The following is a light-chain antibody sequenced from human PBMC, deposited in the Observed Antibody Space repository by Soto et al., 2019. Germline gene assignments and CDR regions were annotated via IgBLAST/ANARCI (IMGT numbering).Light chain of an antibody. CDR1: SSDVGGYNY. CDR2: DVS. J-gene: IGLJ1*01. V-gene: IGLV2-14*01. CDR3: CSYTSSSTYV. Sequence: QSVLTEPASVAGARGQSSTISCTGTSSDVGGYNYVSWYQQHPGKAPKLMIYDVSNRPSGVSNRFSGSKSGNTASLTISGLQAEDEADYYCCSYTSSSTYVFGTGTKVTVL.